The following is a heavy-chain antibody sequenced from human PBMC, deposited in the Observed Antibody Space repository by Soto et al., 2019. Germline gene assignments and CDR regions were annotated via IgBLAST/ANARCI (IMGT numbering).Heavy chain of an antibody. D-gene: IGHD4-17*01. J-gene: IGHJ3*02. CDR2: INHSGST. CDR1: GGSFSGYY. CDR3: ARTYGEPSKAAFDI. Sequence: SETLSLTCAVYGGSFSGYYWSWIRQPPGKGLEWIGEINHSGSTNYNPSLKSRVTISVDTSKNQFSLKLSSVTAADTAVYYCARTYGEPSKAAFDIWGQGTMVTVSS. V-gene: IGHV4-34*01.